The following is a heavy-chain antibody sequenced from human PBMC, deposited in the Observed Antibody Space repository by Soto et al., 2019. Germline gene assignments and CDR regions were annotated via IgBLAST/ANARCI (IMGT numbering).Heavy chain of an antibody. CDR3: ARGPIRGVQYYFDL. J-gene: IGHJ4*02. V-gene: IGHV4-4*02. Sequence: QVQLRESGPGLVKPSGTLSLTCAVSGDAISSSYWWNWVRQSPGRGLEWIGEIFHIGSTNYNPSLKGRLPMSVDKTKNHFSLTLPSVTAADTAVYFCARGPIRGVQYYFDLWGPGTLVAVSS. CDR1: GDAISSSYW. D-gene: IGHD3-10*01. CDR2: IFHIGST.